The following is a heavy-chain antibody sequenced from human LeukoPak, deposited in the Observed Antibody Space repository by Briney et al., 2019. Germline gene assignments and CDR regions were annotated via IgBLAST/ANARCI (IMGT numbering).Heavy chain of an antibody. CDR3: ATQRAYSYGFDY. CDR1: GFTFSSYG. J-gene: IGHJ4*02. D-gene: IGHD5-18*01. V-gene: IGHV3-33*01. Sequence: PGRSLRLSCAASGFTFSSYGMHWVRQAPGKGLEWVAVIWYDGGDKYYADSVKGRFTISRDNSQNTLYLQMNSLRGEDTSVYYCATQRAYSYGFDYWGQGTLVTVSS. CDR2: IWYDGGDK.